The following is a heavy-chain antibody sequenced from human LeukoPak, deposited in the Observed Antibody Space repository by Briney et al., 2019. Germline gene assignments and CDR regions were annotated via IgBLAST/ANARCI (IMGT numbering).Heavy chain of an antibody. Sequence: GGSLRLSCAASGFTFSSYSMNWVRQAPGKGLEWVSSNSSSSSYIYYADSVKGRFTISRDNAKNSLYLQMNSLRAEDTAVYYCARDTLRYYYDSSGYYYPANGMDVWGQGTTVTVSS. CDR2: NSSSSSYI. CDR3: ARDTLRYYYDSSGYYYPANGMDV. CDR1: GFTFSSYS. V-gene: IGHV3-21*01. D-gene: IGHD3-22*01. J-gene: IGHJ6*02.